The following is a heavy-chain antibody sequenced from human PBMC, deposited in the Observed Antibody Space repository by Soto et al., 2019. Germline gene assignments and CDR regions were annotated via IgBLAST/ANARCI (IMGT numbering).Heavy chain of an antibody. Sequence: GASLKVSCKASGYSFSSYGFSWVRQAPGQGLEWMGWISAYNGYTLFAQKFQGRVTMTTDSSTSTAYMELRSLRSDDTAVYYCARGGGHDPHWGQGTLVTVSS. V-gene: IGHV1-18*01. CDR3: ARGGGHDPH. CDR1: GYSFSSYG. D-gene: IGHD5-12*01. J-gene: IGHJ4*02. CDR2: ISAYNGYT.